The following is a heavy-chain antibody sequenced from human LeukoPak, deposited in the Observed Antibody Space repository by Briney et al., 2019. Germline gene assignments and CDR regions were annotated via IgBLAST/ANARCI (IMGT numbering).Heavy chain of an antibody. CDR1: GYSFASYW. V-gene: IGHV5-10-1*01. CDR3: ARRRVATTEWFDS. D-gene: IGHD4-17*01. Sequence: GESLKISCKGSGYSFASYWISWVRQMPGKGLEWMGRIDPSDSYTNYSPSFQGHVTISADKSISTAYLQWSSVMASDTAIYYCARRRVATTEWFDSWGQGTLVTVSS. J-gene: IGHJ5*01. CDR2: IDPSDSYT.